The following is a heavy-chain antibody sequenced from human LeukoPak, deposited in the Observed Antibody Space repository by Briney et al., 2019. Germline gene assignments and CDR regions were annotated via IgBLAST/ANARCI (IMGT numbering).Heavy chain of an antibody. J-gene: IGHJ4*02. Sequence: PSETLSLTCAVYGGSFSGYCWSWIRQPPGKGLEWIGEINHSGSTNYNPSLKSRVTISVDTSKNQSSLKLSSVTAADTAVYYCARGIVVVPAAISLSRPGARFDYWGQGTLVTVSS. D-gene: IGHD2-2*02. CDR3: ARGIVVVPAAISLSRPGARFDY. CDR2: INHSGST. V-gene: IGHV4-34*01. CDR1: GGSFSGYC.